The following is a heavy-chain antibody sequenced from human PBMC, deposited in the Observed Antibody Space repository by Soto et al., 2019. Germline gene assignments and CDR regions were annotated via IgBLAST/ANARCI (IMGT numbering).Heavy chain of an antibody. J-gene: IGHJ4*02. CDR3: ASVPYDILTGYYGNYFDY. Sequence: PSETLSLTCTVSGGSISSSSYYWGWLRQPPGKGLEWIGGIYYSGSTYYNPSLKSRVTISVDTSKNQFSLKLSSVTAADTAVYYCASVPYDILTGYYGNYFDYWGQGTLVTVSS. CDR1: GGSISSSSYY. D-gene: IGHD3-9*01. V-gene: IGHV4-39*01. CDR2: IYYSGST.